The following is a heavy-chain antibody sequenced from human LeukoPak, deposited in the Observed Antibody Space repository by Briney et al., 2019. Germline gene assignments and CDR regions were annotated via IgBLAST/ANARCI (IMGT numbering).Heavy chain of an antibody. J-gene: IGHJ4*02. D-gene: IGHD3-22*01. CDR2: INSKSGGT. V-gene: IGHV1-2*02. CDR3: ASGASTYYSDAGYYFDY. CDR1: GYIFTGYF. Sequence: ASVKVSCKASGYIFTGYFMNWVRQAPGKGLESMGWINSKSGGTNYAEKFQGRVTMTRDTSINTAYMELSRLRSDDTAVYYYASGASTYYSDAGYYFDYWGQGILVTVSS.